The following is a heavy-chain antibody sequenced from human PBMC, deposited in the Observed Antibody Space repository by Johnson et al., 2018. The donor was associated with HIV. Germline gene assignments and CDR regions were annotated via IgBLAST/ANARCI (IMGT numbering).Heavy chain of an antibody. Sequence: LVACEGSSSEIGRAPCLSSVALGLSCIIYYMTWNRQAPGKGLDWVSYISCSGCSIYADSVKGRFTISRDNAKNSLYLQMNSLRAEDTAVYYCAREGPAAYIWAFDIWGQGTMVTVSS. D-gene: IGHD2-2*01. V-gene: IGHV3-11*04. CDR2: ISCSGCSI. CDR3: AREGPAAYIWAFDI. CDR1: GLSCIIYY. J-gene: IGHJ3*02.